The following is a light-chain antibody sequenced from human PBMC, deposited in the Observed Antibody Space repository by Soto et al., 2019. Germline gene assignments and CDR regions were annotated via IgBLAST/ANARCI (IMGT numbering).Light chain of an antibody. V-gene: IGLV2-14*01. Sequence: QSVLTQPASVSGSPGQSITISCTGTSSDIGAYHYVSWYQQHPGKAPKLMIYEVSDRPSGVSNRFSGSKSGNTASLTISGLQAEDEADYYCSSYTSISTLVFGSGTKLTVL. CDR1: SSDIGAYHY. CDR3: SSYTSISTLV. J-gene: IGLJ1*01. CDR2: EVS.